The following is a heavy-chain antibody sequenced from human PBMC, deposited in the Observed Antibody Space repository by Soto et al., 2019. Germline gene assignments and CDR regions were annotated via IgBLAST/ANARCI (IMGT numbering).Heavy chain of an antibody. D-gene: IGHD3-10*01. J-gene: IGHJ5*02. CDR1: GGSISSYY. V-gene: IGHV4-59*01. CDR2: IYYSGST. CDR3: ARVGREVRGVISWFDP. Sequence: SETLSLTCTVSGGSISSYYWSWIRQPPGKGLEWIGYIYYSGSTNYNPSLKSRVTISVDTSKNQFSLKLSSVTAADTAVYYCARVGREVRGVISWFDPWGQGTLVTVSS.